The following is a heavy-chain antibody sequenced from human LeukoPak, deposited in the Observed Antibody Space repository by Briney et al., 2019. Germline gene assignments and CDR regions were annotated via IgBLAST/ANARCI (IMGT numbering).Heavy chain of an antibody. Sequence: SETLSLTCTVSGCSISSSSYYWGWIRQPPGRGLEWIVSIYYSGSTYYNPSLKRRVTISVDTSKNQFSLKLSSVTAANTAVYYCARPDYGGNYDYWGQGTLVTVSS. CDR3: ARPDYGGNYDY. J-gene: IGHJ4*02. V-gene: IGHV4-39*01. D-gene: IGHD4-23*01. CDR2: IYYSGST. CDR1: GCSISSSSYY.